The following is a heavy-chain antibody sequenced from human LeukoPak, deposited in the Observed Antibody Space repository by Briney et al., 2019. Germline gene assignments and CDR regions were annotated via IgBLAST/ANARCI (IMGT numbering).Heavy chain of an antibody. D-gene: IGHD2-2*01. Sequence: GESLQISCRGSGYSFTTYWIGWVRQMPGEGLEWMGVIYPGDSDTRYSPSFQGQVTMSADKSINTAYLQWGSLKASDTAMYYCARRQGCSSTSCPPDYWGQGTLVTVSS. CDR3: ARRQGCSSTSCPPDY. V-gene: IGHV5-51*01. CDR2: IYPGDSDT. J-gene: IGHJ4*02. CDR1: GYSFTTYW.